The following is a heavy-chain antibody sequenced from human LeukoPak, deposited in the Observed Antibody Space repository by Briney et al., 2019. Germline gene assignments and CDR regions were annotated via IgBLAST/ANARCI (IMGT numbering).Heavy chain of an antibody. V-gene: IGHV3-48*03. J-gene: IGHJ4*02. D-gene: IGHD2-8*01. Sequence: PGGSLRLSCAASGFSLTSYEMNWVRQTPGRGLDWVSHFSSGGNAEYYADSVRGRFSMSRDNAKNSLYLEMNSLRAEDTAVYYCARDTVNGPFVISLDYWGQGALVTVSS. CDR2: FSSGGNAE. CDR3: ARDTVNGPFVISLDY. CDR1: GFSLTSYE.